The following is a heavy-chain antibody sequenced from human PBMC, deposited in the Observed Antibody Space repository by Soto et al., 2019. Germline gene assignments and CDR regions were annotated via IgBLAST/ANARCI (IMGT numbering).Heavy chain of an antibody. CDR1: GYGFISYW. V-gene: IGHV5-51*01. CDR3: ARIIGYCRNNDCSWTFAI. D-gene: IGHD2-2*03. J-gene: IGHJ6*04. Sequence: LGESLKISCMTSGYGFISYWVAWVRQKPGKGLEWMGTFYPGDSTSTYSPSFQGQVTISVDKSISTAYLHLSSLKASDTAMYYCARIIGYCRNNDCSWTFAIWGKGTTLSVSS. CDR2: FYPGDSTS.